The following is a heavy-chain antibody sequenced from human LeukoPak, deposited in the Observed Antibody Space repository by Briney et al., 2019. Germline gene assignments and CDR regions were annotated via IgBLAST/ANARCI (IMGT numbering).Heavy chain of an antibody. V-gene: IGHV3-23*01. D-gene: IGHD2-21*02. CDR2: IGGGGDYT. Sequence: GGYLRLSCAASGFTFTSYVMSWVRQAPGKGLEWVSSIGGGGDYTYYSASVKGRFTISRDNYENRVYLEMKSLRAEDTAVYYCARRTASDCWGQGTLVTVSS. J-gene: IGHJ4*02. CDR3: ARRTASDC. CDR1: GFTFTSYV.